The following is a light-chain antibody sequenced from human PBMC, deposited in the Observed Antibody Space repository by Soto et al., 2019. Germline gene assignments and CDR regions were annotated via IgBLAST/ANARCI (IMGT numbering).Light chain of an antibody. Sequence: QSVLTQPPSASGSPGQSVTISCTGNSRDIGNNNYVSWYQQHPGKAPKLMIYEVTKRPSGVPDRFSDSKSGNTASLTVSGLQAEDEADYYCCSYAGSRIFGPGTKVTVL. CDR1: SRDIGNNNY. CDR3: CSYAGSRI. CDR2: EVT. V-gene: IGLV2-8*01. J-gene: IGLJ1*01.